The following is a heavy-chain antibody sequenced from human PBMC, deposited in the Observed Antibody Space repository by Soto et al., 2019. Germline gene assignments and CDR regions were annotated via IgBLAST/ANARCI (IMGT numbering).Heavy chain of an antibody. CDR3: AREYEDLTSNFDY. CDR2: ISSTTNYI. J-gene: IGHJ4*02. Sequence: PXGSLRLSCAASGFTFTRYSMNWVRQAPGKGLEWVSSISSTTNYIYYGDSMKGRFTISRDNAKNSLYLEMNSLRAEDTAVYYCAREYEDLTSNFDYWGQGTLVTVSS. V-gene: IGHV3-21*06. CDR1: GFTFTRYS. D-gene: IGHD3-3*01.